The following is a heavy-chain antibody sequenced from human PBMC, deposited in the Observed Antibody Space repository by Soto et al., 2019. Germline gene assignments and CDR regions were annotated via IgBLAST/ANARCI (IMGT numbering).Heavy chain of an antibody. V-gene: IGHV3-30*02. CDR2: IWYDGSNK. J-gene: IGHJ4*02. CDR3: AKESLYDILTGYYPPFDY. CDR1: GFTFSSYG. Sequence: GGSLRLSCAASGFTFSSYGMHWVRQAPGKGLEWVAVIWYDGSNKYYADSVKGRFTISRDNSKNTLYLQMNSLRAEDTAVYYCAKESLYDILTGYYPPFDYWGQGTLVTVSS. D-gene: IGHD3-9*01.